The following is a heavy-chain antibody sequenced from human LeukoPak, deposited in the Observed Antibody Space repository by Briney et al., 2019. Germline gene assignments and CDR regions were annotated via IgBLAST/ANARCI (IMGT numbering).Heavy chain of an antibody. J-gene: IGHJ4*02. V-gene: IGHV1-2*02. Sequence: GASVKVSCKASGYTFTGYYMHWVRQAPGQGLEWMGWINPNSGGTNYAQKFQGRVTMTRDTSISTAYMELSRLRSDDTAVYYCARVLPLRFLEWLNLDYWGQGTLVTVS. CDR1: GYTFTGYY. CDR3: ARVLPLRFLEWLNLDY. CDR2: INPNSGGT. D-gene: IGHD3-3*01.